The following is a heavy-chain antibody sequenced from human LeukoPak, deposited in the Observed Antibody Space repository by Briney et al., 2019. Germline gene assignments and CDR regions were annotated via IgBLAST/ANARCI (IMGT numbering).Heavy chain of an antibody. D-gene: IGHD2-8*01. Sequence: PGGSLRLSCAASGFTFSSYAMSWVRQAPGKGLDWVSAISGSGGSTYYADSVKGRFTISRDNSKNTLYLQMNSLRAEDTAVYYCAGPAADCTNGVCYVNWGQGTLVSVSS. CDR2: ISGSGGST. V-gene: IGHV3-23*01. J-gene: IGHJ4*02. CDR1: GFTFSSYA. CDR3: AGPAADCTNGVCYVN.